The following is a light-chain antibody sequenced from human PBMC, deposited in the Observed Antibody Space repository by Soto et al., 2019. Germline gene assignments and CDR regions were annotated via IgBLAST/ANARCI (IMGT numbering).Light chain of an antibody. Sequence: QSALTQPASVSVSPGQSITISCTGTSSDVGGYNYVSWYQQHPGKAPKLIIYEVSNRPSGVSNRFSGSKSGNTASLTISGLQAEDEADYYCSSYTSSSTRVFGGGTQLTVL. CDR2: EVS. V-gene: IGLV2-14*01. J-gene: IGLJ2*01. CDR3: SSYTSSSTRV. CDR1: SSDVGGYNY.